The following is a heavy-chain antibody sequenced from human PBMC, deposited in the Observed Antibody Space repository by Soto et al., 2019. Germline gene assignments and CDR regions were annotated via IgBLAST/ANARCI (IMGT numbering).Heavy chain of an antibody. J-gene: IGHJ4*02. CDR2: IKSKADGGAT. V-gene: IGHV3-15*07. CDR1: GFSFSNAW. Sequence: EVQLVESGGGLVKPGGSPRLSCAASGFSFSNAWMNWFRQAPGKGQEWVGRIKSKADGGATDYAAPVKGRFTISRNDSENMLYLQMNSLKTEDTAVYYCAPDRGSGSGAIDYWGQGTLVTVSS. CDR3: APDRGSGSGAIDY. D-gene: IGHD3-10*01.